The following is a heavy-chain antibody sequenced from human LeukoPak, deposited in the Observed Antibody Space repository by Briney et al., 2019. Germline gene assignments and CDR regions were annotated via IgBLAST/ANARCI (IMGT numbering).Heavy chain of an antibody. CDR3: ARDVWQWLVSPDAFDI. J-gene: IGHJ3*02. CDR2: INWNGGST. V-gene: IGHV3-20*04. Sequence: PGGSLRLSCAASGFTFSSYWMSWVRQAPGKGLEWVSGINWNGGSTGYADSVKGRFTISRDNAKNSLYLQMNSLRAEDTALYYCARDVWQWLVSPDAFDIWGQGTMVTVSS. D-gene: IGHD6-19*01. CDR1: GFTFSSYW.